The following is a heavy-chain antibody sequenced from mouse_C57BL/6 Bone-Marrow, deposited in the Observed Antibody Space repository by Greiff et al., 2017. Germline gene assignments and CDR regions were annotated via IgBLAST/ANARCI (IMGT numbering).Heavy chain of an antibody. CDR2: ISDGGSYT. J-gene: IGHJ4*01. CDR3: ARDGLEYYAMDY. D-gene: IGHD2-2*01. Sequence: EVQLQESGGGLVKPGGSLKLSCAASGFTFSSYAMSWVRQTPEKRLEWVATISDGGSYTYYPDNVKGRFTISRDNAKNNLYLQMSHLKSEDTAMYYCARDGLEYYAMDYWGQGTSVTVSS. CDR1: GFTFSSYA. V-gene: IGHV5-4*01.